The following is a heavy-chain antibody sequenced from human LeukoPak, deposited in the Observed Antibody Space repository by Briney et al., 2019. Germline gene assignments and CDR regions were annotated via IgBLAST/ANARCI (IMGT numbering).Heavy chain of an antibody. V-gene: IGHV4-61*01. J-gene: IGHJ6*02. CDR3: ARDLLSCSGGSCYSYYYGMDV. D-gene: IGHD2-15*01. CDR2: IYYSGST. CDR1: GGSVSSGSYY. Sequence: SETLSLTCTVSGGSVSSGSYYWSWIRQPPGKGLEWIGYIYYSGSTNYNPSLKSRVTISVDTSKNQFSLKLSSVTAADTAVYYCARDLLSCSGGSCYSYYYGMDVWGQGTTVTVSS.